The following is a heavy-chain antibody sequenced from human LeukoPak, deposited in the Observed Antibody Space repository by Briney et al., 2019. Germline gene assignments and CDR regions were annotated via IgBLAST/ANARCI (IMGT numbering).Heavy chain of an antibody. J-gene: IGHJ4*02. CDR1: GGSISSYY. CDR3: ARHGSGWYAGFDY. CDR2: IYYSGST. D-gene: IGHD6-19*01. Sequence: PSETLSLTCTVSGGSISSYYWSWIRQPPGKGLEWIGYIYYSGSTNYNPSLKSRVTISVDTSKNQFSLKLSSVTAADTAVYYCARHGSGWYAGFDYWGQGTLVTVSS. V-gene: IGHV4-59*08.